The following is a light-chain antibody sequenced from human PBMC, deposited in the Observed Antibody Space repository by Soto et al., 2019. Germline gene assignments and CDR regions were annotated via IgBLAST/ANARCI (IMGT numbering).Light chain of an antibody. CDR2: DDS. CDR3: QVWDSSSDHRGV. V-gene: IGLV3-21*02. CDR1: NIGSKS. Sequence: SYELTQPPSVSVAPGQTARITCGGNNIGSKSVHWYQQKPGQAPVLVVYDDSDRPSGISERFSGSNSGNTATLTISRVEAGDEADYYCQVWDSSSDHRGVFGGGTKLTVL. J-gene: IGLJ3*02.